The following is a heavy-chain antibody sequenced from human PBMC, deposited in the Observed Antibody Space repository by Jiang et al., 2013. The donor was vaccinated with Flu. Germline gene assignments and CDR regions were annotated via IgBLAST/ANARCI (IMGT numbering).Heavy chain of an antibody. CDR3: AKERSLAAAGMSDI. J-gene: IGHJ3*02. V-gene: IGHV1-18*04. CDR2: ISVYNGNT. CDR1: DYKFTDYG. D-gene: IGHD6-13*01. Sequence: SGAEVKMPGASVRVSCKVSDYKFTDYGISWVRQAPGQGLEWVGWISVYNGNTNYAQKFRDRVTMTRDTFTSTAFMDLRSLRSDDTAVYYCAKERSLAAAGMSDIWGQGTMVAVSS.